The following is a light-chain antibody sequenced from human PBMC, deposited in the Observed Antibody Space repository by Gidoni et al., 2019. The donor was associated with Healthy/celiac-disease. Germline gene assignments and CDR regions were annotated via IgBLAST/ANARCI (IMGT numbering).Light chain of an antibody. V-gene: IGKV4-1*01. CDR1: QSVLYSSHNKHY. CDR2: WAS. CDR3: QQYYSTPRT. Sequence: DIVMIQSPDSLAVSRAERATINCKSSQSVLYSSHNKHYLAWYQQKPGQPPKLLIYWASTRESGVPDRFSGSGSGTDFTLTISSLQAEDVAVYYCQQYYSTPRTFGQGTKLEIK. J-gene: IGKJ2*01.